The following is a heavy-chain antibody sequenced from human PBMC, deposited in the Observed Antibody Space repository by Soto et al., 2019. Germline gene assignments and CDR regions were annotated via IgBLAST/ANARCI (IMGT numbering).Heavy chain of an antibody. V-gene: IGHV3-48*02. D-gene: IGHD1-26*01. CDR2: ISSSSSTI. CDR3: ARSPRSSGSYFYFDY. Sequence: GGSLRLSCAASGFTFSSYSMNWVRQAPGKGLEWVSYISSSSSTIYYADSVKGRFTISRDNAKNSLYLQMNSLRDEDTAVYYCARSPRSSGSYFYFDYWGQGTLVTVSS. J-gene: IGHJ4*02. CDR1: GFTFSSYS.